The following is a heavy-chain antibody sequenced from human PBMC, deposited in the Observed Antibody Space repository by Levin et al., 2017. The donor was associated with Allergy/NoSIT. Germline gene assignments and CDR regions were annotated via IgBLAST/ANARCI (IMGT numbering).Heavy chain of an antibody. CDR2: IYWDDDK. D-gene: IGHD3-9*01. J-gene: IGHJ4*02. Sequence: SGPTLVKPTQTLTLTCTFSGFSLSTSGVGVGWIRQPPGKALEWLALIYWDDDKRYSPSLKSRLTITKDTSKNQVVLTMTNMDPVDTATYYCAHSRVRYKGYFDWLLVFDYWGQGTLVTVSS. V-gene: IGHV2-5*02. CDR1: GFSLSTSGVG. CDR3: AHSRVRYKGYFDWLLVFDY.